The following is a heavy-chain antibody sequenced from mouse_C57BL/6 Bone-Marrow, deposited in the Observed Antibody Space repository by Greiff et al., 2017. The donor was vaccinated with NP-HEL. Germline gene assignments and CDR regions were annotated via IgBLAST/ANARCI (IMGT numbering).Heavy chain of an antibody. CDR3: TTGEGYDGYLFAY. D-gene: IGHD2-3*01. Sequence: EVQLQQSGAELVRPGASVKLSCTASGFNIKDDYMHWVKQRPEQGLEWIGWIDPENGDTEYASKFQGKATITADTSSNTAYLQLSSLTSEDTAVYYCTTGEGYDGYLFAYWGQGTLVTVSA. CDR1: GFNIKDDY. J-gene: IGHJ3*01. V-gene: IGHV14-4*01. CDR2: IDPENGDT.